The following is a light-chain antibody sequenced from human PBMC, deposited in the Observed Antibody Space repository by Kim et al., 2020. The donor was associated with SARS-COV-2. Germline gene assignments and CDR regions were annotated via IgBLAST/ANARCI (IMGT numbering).Light chain of an antibody. Sequence: LSQGERATLSCRASQSVGSYLAWYQQKPGQAPRLLIYDASNRATGIPARFTGSGSGTDFTLTISSLEPEDFAVYYCQQRSSWPITFGQGTRLEIK. V-gene: IGKV3-11*01. CDR1: QSVGSY. J-gene: IGKJ5*01. CDR3: QQRSSWPIT. CDR2: DAS.